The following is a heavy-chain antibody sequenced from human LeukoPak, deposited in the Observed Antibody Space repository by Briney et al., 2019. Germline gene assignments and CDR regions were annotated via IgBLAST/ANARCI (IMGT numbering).Heavy chain of an antibody. CDR1: GGSISSSSYY. D-gene: IGHD3-10*01. V-gene: IGHV4-39*01. J-gene: IGHJ4*02. CDR3: ASAYYYGLGSYYPFDY. CDR2: IYYSGST. Sequence: KSSETLSLTCTVSGGSISSSSYYWGWIRQPPGKGLEWIGSIYYSGSTYYNPSLKSRVTISVDTSKNQFSLKLSSVTAADTAVYYRASAYYYGLGSYYPFDYWGQGTLVTVSS.